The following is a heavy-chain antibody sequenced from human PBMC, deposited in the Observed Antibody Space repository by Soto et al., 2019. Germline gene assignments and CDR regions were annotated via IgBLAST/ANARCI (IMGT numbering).Heavy chain of an antibody. CDR3: ARSIVGAAPNYYYYGMDV. J-gene: IGHJ6*02. CDR2: IYSGGST. D-gene: IGHD1-26*01. CDR1: GFTVSSNY. V-gene: IGHV3-53*01. Sequence: GGSLRLSCAASGFTVSSNYMSWVRQAPGKGLEWVSVIYSGGSTYYADSVKGRFTISRDNSKNTLYLQMNSLRAEDTAVYYCARSIVGAAPNYYYYGMDVWGQGTTVTVSS.